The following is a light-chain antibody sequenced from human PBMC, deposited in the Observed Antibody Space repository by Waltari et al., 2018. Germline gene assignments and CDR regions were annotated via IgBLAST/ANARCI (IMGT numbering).Light chain of an antibody. CDR1: SGHSSNV. Sequence: QLVLTQSPSASASLGASVKLTCTLSSGHSSNVIAWLQQQPENGPRYLMKVNSDGSNSKGDEHPERCSGSSSGAERYLTSSSLQSEDEADYYCQTGGHGTWVFGGGTKLTVL. CDR2: VNSDGSN. V-gene: IGLV4-69*01. J-gene: IGLJ3*02. CDR3: QTGGHGTWV.